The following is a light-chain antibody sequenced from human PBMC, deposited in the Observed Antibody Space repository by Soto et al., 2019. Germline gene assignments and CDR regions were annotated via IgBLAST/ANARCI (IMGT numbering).Light chain of an antibody. CDR1: QSVSSSY. V-gene: IGKV3-15*01. J-gene: IGKJ1*01. Sequence: VMNQSPGTLSLSPGETATLSCRASQSVSSSYLAWYQQKPGQAPRLLIYGASTRATGIPGRFSGSGSGTEFTLTISSLQSEDFAVYYCQQYNNWPPVTFGQGTKVDIK. CDR2: GAS. CDR3: QQYNNWPPVT.